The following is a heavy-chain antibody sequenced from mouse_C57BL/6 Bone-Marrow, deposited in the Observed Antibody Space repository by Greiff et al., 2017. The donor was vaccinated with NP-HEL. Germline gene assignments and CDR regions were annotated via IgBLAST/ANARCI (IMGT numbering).Heavy chain of an antibody. CDR1: GYTFTDYY. D-gene: IGHD2-4*01. Sequence: VQLQQSGPELVKPGASVKISCKASGYTFTDYYMNWVKQSHGKSLEWIGDINPNNGGTSYNQKFKGKATLTVDKSSSTAYMELRSLTAEDSAVYYCARYDYESLFAYWGQGTLVTVSA. CDR3: ARYDYESLFAY. CDR2: INPNNGGT. V-gene: IGHV1-26*01. J-gene: IGHJ3*01.